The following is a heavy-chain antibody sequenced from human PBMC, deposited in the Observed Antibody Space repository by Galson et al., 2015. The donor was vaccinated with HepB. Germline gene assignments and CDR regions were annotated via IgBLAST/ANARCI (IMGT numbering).Heavy chain of an antibody. CDR1: GFTFSNAW. Sequence: SLRLSCAASGFTFSNAWMNWVRQAPGKGLEWVGRIKSKTDGGTTDYAAPVKGRFTISRDDSKNTLYLQMNSLKTEDTAVYYCTTESSHSSSWYRYFQHWGQGTLVTVSS. J-gene: IGHJ1*01. V-gene: IGHV3-15*07. CDR2: IKSKTDGGTT. CDR3: TTESSHSSSWYRYFQH. D-gene: IGHD6-13*01.